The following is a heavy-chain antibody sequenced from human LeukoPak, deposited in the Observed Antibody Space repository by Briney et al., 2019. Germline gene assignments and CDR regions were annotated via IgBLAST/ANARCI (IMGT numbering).Heavy chain of an antibody. CDR2: ISSSGSTI. V-gene: IGHV3-11*04. Sequence: GGSLRLSCAASGFTFSDYYMSWIRQAPGKGLEWASYISSSGSTIYYADSVKGRFTISRDNSKNTLYLQMNSLRAEDTAVYYCAKDGYRVPWFDPWGQGTLVTVSS. CDR3: AKDGYRVPWFDP. J-gene: IGHJ5*02. D-gene: IGHD6-13*01. CDR1: GFTFSDYY.